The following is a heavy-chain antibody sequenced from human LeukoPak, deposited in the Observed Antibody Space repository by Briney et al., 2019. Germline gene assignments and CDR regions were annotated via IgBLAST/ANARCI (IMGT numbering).Heavy chain of an antibody. CDR1: GASVKLSY. CDR2: IYHTGSA. J-gene: IGHJ4*02. V-gene: IGHV4-59*02. D-gene: IGHD3-9*01. Sequence: PSETLSLTCAVSGASVKLSYWSWIRQPPGKGLEWIGYIYHTGSAKYNPSLKSRVTISVDTSKNQFSLKLTSVSAVDTAVYYCARFTYDYDILSDTYNRHFDYWGQGTLVTVSS. CDR3: ARFTYDYDILSDTYNRHFDY.